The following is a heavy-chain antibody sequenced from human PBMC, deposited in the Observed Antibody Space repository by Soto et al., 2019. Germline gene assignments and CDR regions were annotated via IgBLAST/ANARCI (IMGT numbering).Heavy chain of an antibody. Sequence: PSETLSLTCSVSGGSISSGDFYWSWIRQPPGKGLEWIGYIYYSGSTYYNPSLRSRVAISLDTSNNQFSLKLSSVTAADTAVYYCARVGAIVGANSGDYWGQGTLVTVSS. CDR3: ARVGAIVGANSGDY. CDR1: GGSISSGDFY. V-gene: IGHV4-30-4*01. D-gene: IGHD1-26*01. CDR2: IYYSGST. J-gene: IGHJ4*02.